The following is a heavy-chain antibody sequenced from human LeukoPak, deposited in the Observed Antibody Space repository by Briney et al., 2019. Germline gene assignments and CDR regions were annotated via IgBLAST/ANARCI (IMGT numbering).Heavy chain of an antibody. CDR2: ISSGNRTI. CDR1: GFAFCIHG. CDR3: ARQSPAFDY. Sequence: TGGSLRLSCAASGFAFCIHGMHWVRQAPGKGLEWTSYISSGNRTITYADSVKGRFTISRDDAKNSLYLQMDSLRAEDTAVYYCARQSPAFDYWGQGTLVTVSS. V-gene: IGHV3-48*01. J-gene: IGHJ4*02.